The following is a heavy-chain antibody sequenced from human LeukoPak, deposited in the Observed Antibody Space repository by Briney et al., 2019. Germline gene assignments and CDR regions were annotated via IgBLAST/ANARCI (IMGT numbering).Heavy chain of an antibody. V-gene: IGHV1-2*02. CDR3: ARGRIAADFDY. J-gene: IGHJ4*02. CDR1: GYTFNRYG. Sequence: GASVKVSCKASGYTFNRYGISWVRQAPGQGLEWMGWINPNSGGTNYAQKFQGRVTMTRDTSISTAYMELSRLRSDDTAVYYCARGRIAADFDYWGQGTLVTVSS. CDR2: INPNSGGT. D-gene: IGHD6-13*01.